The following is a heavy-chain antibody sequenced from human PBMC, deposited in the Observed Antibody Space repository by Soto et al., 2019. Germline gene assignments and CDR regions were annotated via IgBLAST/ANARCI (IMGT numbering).Heavy chain of an antibody. CDR3: ARGAVAGTGSDAFDI. CDR1: GFTFSSYG. D-gene: IGHD6-19*01. V-gene: IGHV3-33*01. Sequence: ESGGGVVQPGRSLRLSCAASGFTFSSYGMHWVRQAPGKGLEWVAVIWYDGSNKYYADSVKGRFTISRDNSKNTLYLQMNSLRAEDTAVYYCARGAVAGTGSDAFDIWGQGTMVTVSS. J-gene: IGHJ3*02. CDR2: IWYDGSNK.